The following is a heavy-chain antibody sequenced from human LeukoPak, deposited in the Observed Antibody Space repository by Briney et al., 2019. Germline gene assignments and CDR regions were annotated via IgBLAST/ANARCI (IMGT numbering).Heavy chain of an antibody. J-gene: IGHJ4*02. CDR3: ARRTGEGFFDY. V-gene: IGHV3-23*01. CDR2: ISGSGGST. CDR1: GFTFSSYA. Sequence: GGSLRLSCAASGFTFSSYAMSWVRQAPGKELEWVSAISGSGGSTYYADSVKGRFTISRDNSKNTLYLQMNSLRAEDTAVYYCARRTGEGFFDYWGQGTLVTVSS. D-gene: IGHD1-1*01.